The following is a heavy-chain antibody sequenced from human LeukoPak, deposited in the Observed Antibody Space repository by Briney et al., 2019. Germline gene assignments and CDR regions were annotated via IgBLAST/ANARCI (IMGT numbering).Heavy chain of an antibody. J-gene: IGHJ4*02. V-gene: IGHV3-33*01. D-gene: IGHD4-17*01. CDR2: IWYDGSNK. Sequence: PGGSLRLSCAASGFTFSSYGMHWVRQAPGKGLEWVAVIWYDGSNKYYADSVKGRFTISRDNSKNTLYLQMNSLRAEDTAVYYCARDPDGDYYFDCWGQGTLVTVSS. CDR3: ARDPDGDYYFDC. CDR1: GFTFSSYG.